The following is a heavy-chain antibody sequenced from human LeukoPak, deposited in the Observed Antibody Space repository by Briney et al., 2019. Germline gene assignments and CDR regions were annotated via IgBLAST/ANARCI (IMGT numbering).Heavy chain of an antibody. CDR1: GYTFSSYD. CDR2: IGTAGDT. V-gene: IGHV3-13*01. Sequence: PGGSLRLSCAASGYTFSSYDMHWVRQATGKGLEWVSAIGTAGDTFYPGSVKGRFTISRENAKNSLYLQMNSLRAGDTAVYYCARELAPGDAFGIWGQGTMVTVSS. J-gene: IGHJ3*02. D-gene: IGHD1-1*01. CDR3: ARELAPGDAFGI.